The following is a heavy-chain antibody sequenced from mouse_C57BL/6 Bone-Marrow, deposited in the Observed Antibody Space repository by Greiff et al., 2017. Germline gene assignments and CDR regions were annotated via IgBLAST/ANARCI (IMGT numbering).Heavy chain of an antibody. CDR3: ARDPSSPSY. CDR2: ISDGGSYT. CDR1: GFTFSSYA. Sequence: DVKLVESGGGLVKPGGSLKLSCAASGFTFSSYAMSWVRQTPEKRLEWVATISDGGSYTYYPDNVKGRFTISRDNAKNNPYLQMSHLKSEDTAMYYCARDPSSPSYWGQGTLVTVSA. D-gene: IGHD2-10*02. J-gene: IGHJ3*01. V-gene: IGHV5-4*01.